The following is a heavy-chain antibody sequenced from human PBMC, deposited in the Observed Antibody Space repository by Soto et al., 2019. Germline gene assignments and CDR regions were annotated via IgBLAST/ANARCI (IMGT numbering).Heavy chain of an antibody. CDR1: GDTFAFHS. V-gene: IGHV1-69*02. J-gene: IGHJ4*02. CDR3: ATSYGSGYRAFDY. CDR2: INPILSMS. Sequence: QVQLVQSGAEVKRPGSSVKVSCKSSGDTFAFHSINWVRQAPGLGLEWMGRINPILSMSNYAPRFQGIVTITADTPTSPAYMVLRSLRSEATAIYYCATSYGSGYRAFDYWGQGALVTVSS. D-gene: IGHD3-10*01.